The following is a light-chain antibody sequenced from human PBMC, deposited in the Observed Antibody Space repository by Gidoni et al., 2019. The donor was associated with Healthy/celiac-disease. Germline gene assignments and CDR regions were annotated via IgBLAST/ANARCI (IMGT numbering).Light chain of an antibody. Sequence: DIQMTQSPSSLSASVGDRVTITCRALQGISNDLAWYPQKPGKVPKLLIYAASTLQSGVPSRFSGSGSGTDFTLTISSLQPEDVATYYCQKYNSAPLTFGGGTKVEIK. V-gene: IGKV1-27*01. CDR1: QGISND. CDR2: AAS. J-gene: IGKJ4*01. CDR3: QKYNSAPLT.